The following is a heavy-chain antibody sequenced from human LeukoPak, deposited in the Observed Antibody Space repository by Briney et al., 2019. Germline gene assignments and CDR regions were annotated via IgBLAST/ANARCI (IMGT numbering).Heavy chain of an antibody. CDR2: IYYSGST. J-gene: IGHJ6*03. Sequence: SETLSLTCTVSGGSISSSSYYWGWIRQPPGKGLEWIGSIYYSGSTYYNPSLKSRVTISVDTSKNQFSLKLSSVTAADTAVYYCARAGVLRYFDWPTPNDFLYYYYMDVWGKGTTVTVSS. CDR3: ARAGVLRYFDWPTPNDFLYYYYMDV. V-gene: IGHV4-39*07. D-gene: IGHD3-9*01. CDR1: GGSISSSSYY.